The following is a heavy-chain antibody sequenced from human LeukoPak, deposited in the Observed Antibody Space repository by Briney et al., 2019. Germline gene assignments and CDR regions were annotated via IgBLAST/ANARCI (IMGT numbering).Heavy chain of an antibody. D-gene: IGHD3-10*01. CDR3: AREAYDSGSFRTDYYYMDV. V-gene: IGHV1-2*02. Sequence: ASVKVSCKASGYTFTGYYLHWVRQAPGQGLEWMGWITPNSGGTNYAQRFQGRVTMTRDTSISTAYMELSRLRSDDTAVYYCAREAYDSGSFRTDYYYMDVWGKGTTVTVSS. CDR1: GYTFTGYY. J-gene: IGHJ6*03. CDR2: ITPNSGGT.